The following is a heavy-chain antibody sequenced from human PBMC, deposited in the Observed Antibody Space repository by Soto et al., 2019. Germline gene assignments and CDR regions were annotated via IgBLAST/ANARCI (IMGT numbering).Heavy chain of an antibody. CDR3: ARPSVGGFDP. D-gene: IGHD3-16*01. V-gene: IGHV4-59*01. J-gene: IGHJ5*02. CDR1: GGSISSYY. Sequence: QVQLQESGPGLVKPSETLSLTCTVSGGSISSYYWSWIRQPPGKGLEWIGYIYYSGSTNYNPSLTSRVTISVDTSKNQFSLKLSSVTAADTAVYYCARPSVGGFDPWGQGTLVTVSS. CDR2: IYYSGST.